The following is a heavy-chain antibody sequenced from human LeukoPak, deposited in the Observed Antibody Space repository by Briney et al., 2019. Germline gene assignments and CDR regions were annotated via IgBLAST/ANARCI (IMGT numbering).Heavy chain of an antibody. CDR1: GGSFSGYY. CDR2: VNDRETT. CDR3: ARHEDFWSGYLVGYFDY. J-gene: IGHJ4*02. Sequence: SETLSLTCAVYGGSFSGYYWSWVRQPPGKGLEWIGEVNDRETTNYNPSLKSRVTISVDTSRNQFSLKLTSVTAADTAVYYCARHEDFWSGYLVGYFDYWGQGTLVTVSS. V-gene: IGHV4-34*01. D-gene: IGHD3-3*01.